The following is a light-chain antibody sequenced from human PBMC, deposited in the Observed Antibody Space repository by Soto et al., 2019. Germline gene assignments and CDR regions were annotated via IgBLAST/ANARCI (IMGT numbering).Light chain of an antibody. J-gene: IGKJ2*01. CDR1: QSIQTW. V-gene: IGKV1-5*01. Sequence: DIQMTQSPSTLSASVGDRVTISCRASQSIQTWLAWYQQRPGKAPNLLIFDASDLASGVSSRFGGSGSGAEFTLTISSLQADDFATYYCQQYESYPSTFGRGTRLEIK. CDR3: QQYESYPST. CDR2: DAS.